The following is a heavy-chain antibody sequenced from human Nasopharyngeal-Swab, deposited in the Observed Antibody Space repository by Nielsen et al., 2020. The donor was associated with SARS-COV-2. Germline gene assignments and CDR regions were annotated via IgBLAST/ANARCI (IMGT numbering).Heavy chain of an antibody. CDR1: GYTFTSYD. CDR2: MNPNSGNT. CDR3: ARGFLRSLGGSYYYYGMDV. Sequence: ASVKVSCKASGYTFTSYDINWVRQATGQGLEWMGWMNPNSGNTGYAQKFQGRVTMTRNTSISTAYMGLSSLRSEDTAVYYCARGFLRSLGGSYYYYGMDVWGQGTTVTVSS. D-gene: IGHD2/OR15-2a*01. V-gene: IGHV1-8*01. J-gene: IGHJ6*02.